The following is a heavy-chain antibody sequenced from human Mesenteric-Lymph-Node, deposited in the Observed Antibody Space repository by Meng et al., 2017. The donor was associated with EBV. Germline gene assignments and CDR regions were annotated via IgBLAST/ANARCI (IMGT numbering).Heavy chain of an antibody. CDR1: GYNFTSEA. CDR2: ISAYSGKT. CDR3: ARRQQLTNWFDP. V-gene: IGHV1-18*01. D-gene: IGHD6-13*01. J-gene: IGHJ5*02. Sequence: VTVVQSGVELKQLGISGKLSRKTSGYNFTSEAISLVGQAPRKGFEWMGGISAYSGKTNYVQKLQGRVTMTTDTYTSTAYMEMRSLRSDDTAVYYCARRQQLTNWFDPWGQGTLVTVSS.